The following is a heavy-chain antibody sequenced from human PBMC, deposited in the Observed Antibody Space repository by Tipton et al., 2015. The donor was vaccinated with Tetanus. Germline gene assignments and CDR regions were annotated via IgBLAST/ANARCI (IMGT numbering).Heavy chain of an antibody. J-gene: IGHJ6*02. CDR3: ARGSAGSPMDV. CDR1: GFTLSTYD. CDR2: IGTAGDT. Sequence: LSLTCAASGFTLSTYDIHWVRQPPGKGLEWVSGIGTAGDTHYSGSVKGRFTISRENVKNSLSLQLNNLRVGDTAVYYCARGSAGSPMDVWGQGTTVTVSS. V-gene: IGHV3-13*01.